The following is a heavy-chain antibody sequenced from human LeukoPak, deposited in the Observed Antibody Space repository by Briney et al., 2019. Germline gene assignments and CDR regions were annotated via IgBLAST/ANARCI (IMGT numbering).Heavy chain of an antibody. D-gene: IGHD3-22*01. V-gene: IGHV3-7*01. Sequence: GGSLRLSCAASGFTFSSYWMSWVRQAPGKGLGWVANIKQDGSEKYYVDSVKGRFTISRDNAKNSLYLQMNSLRAEDTAVYYCARDSPNDSSGYSPLFDYWGQGTLVTVSS. CDR1: GFTFSSYW. J-gene: IGHJ4*02. CDR2: IKQDGSEK. CDR3: ARDSPNDSSGYSPLFDY.